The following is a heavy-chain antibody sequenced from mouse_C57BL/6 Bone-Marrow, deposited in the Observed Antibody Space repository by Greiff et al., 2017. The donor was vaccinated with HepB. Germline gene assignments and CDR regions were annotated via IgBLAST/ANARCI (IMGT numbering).Heavy chain of an antibody. CDR3: ALYGNLGDFDY. D-gene: IGHD2-1*01. CDR1: GYTFTSYW. Sequence: QVQLKQPGAELVKPGASVKLSCKASGYTFTSYWMHWVKQRPGRGLEWIGRIDPNSGGTKYNEKFKSKATLTVDKPSSTAYMQLSSLTSEDSAVYYCALYGNLGDFDYWGQGTTLTVSS. CDR2: IDPNSGGT. V-gene: IGHV1-72*01. J-gene: IGHJ2*01.